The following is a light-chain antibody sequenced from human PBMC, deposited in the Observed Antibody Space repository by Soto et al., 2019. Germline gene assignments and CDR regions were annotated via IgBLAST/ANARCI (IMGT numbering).Light chain of an antibody. V-gene: IGKV3-20*01. Sequence: EVVLTQSPATLSLAPGERATLSCRASQSLSSRNLAWYQQRPGQAPSLLIYGASRRASGIPDRFSGSGSGTDFTLIISGLEPEDFAVYYCQQYGSSKLTFGGGTKVDIK. CDR2: GAS. J-gene: IGKJ4*01. CDR1: QSLSSRN. CDR3: QQYGSSKLT.